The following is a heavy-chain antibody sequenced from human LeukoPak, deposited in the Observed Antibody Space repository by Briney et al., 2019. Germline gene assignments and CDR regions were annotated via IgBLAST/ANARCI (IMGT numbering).Heavy chain of an antibody. D-gene: IGHD3-3*02. CDR1: GFTFSSYS. CDR2: ISSSSSYI. Sequence: GGSLRLSCAASGFTFSSYSMNWVRQAPGKGLEWVSSISSSSSYIYYADSVKGRFTISRDNAKNSLYLQMNSLRAEDTAVYYCARDSSTAVLADGWAFDIWGQGTMVTVSS. CDR3: ARDSSTAVLADGWAFDI. V-gene: IGHV3-21*01. J-gene: IGHJ3*02.